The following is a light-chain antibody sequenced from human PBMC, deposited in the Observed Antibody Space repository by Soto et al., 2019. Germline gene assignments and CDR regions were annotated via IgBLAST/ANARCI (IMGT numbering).Light chain of an antibody. Sequence: QSVLTQPPSVSGAPGQRVTISCTGSSSNIGAGYDVHWYQQLPGTAPKLLIYANNNRPSGVPDRFSGSNSGTSASLAITGLQAEDEADYYCQSYDSSRSGHVVFGGGTKLTVL. J-gene: IGLJ2*01. CDR1: SSNIGAGYD. CDR2: ANN. V-gene: IGLV1-40*01. CDR3: QSYDSSRSGHVV.